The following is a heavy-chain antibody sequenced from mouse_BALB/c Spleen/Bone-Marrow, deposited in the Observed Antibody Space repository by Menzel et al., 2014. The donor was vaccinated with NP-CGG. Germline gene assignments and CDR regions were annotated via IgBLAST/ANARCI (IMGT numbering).Heavy chain of an antibody. CDR3: TRYGNYYFDY. CDR1: GYTFTSYY. D-gene: IGHD2-1*01. V-gene: IGHV1S81*02. CDR2: INPSNGGT. J-gene: IGHJ2*01. Sequence: VKLQESGAELVKPGASVELSCKASGYTFTSYYMYWVKQRPGQGLEWIGEINPSNGGTNFNEKFKSKATLTVDKSSSTAYMQLSSLTSEDSAVDDCTRYGNYYFDYWGQGTTLTVSS.